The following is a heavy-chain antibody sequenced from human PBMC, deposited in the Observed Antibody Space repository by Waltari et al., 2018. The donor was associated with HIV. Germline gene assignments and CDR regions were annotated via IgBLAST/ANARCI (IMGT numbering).Heavy chain of an antibody. CDR1: GSPFTDYG. CDR2: ISTYNGNT. CDR3: ARGDRAFDV. J-gene: IGHJ3*01. Sequence: QVQLLQSGSEVKRPGAPVKVSCKASGSPFTDYGISWVRQAPRQGLEWMGWISTYNGNTKFAQTLQARISMTIDTSRHTAYMDLRSLRSDDTAVYYCARGDRAFDVWGQGTMVSVSS. V-gene: IGHV1-18*01. D-gene: IGHD1-26*01.